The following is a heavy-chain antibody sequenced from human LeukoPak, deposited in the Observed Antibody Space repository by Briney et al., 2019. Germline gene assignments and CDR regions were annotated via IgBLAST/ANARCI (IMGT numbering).Heavy chain of an antibody. Sequence: GGSLRLSCAASGFTFSSSTMNWVRQAPGKGLEWVSSISGGSIYIYYADSVKGRFTISRDNAKNSLYLQMNSLRAEDTAVYYCARDPPSSTGNWGQGTLVTVSS. CDR3: ARDPPSSTGN. CDR1: GFTFSSST. D-gene: IGHD2-2*01. J-gene: IGHJ4*02. V-gene: IGHV3-21*01. CDR2: ISGGSIYI.